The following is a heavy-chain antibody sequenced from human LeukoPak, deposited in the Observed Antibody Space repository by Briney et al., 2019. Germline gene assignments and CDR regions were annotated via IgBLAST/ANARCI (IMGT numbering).Heavy chain of an antibody. CDR2: VSAYNDNT. CDR1: GFTFTNYG. J-gene: IGHJ3*02. D-gene: IGHD3-10*01. V-gene: IGHV1-18*01. Sequence: ASVKVSCKASGFTFTNYGFTWVRQAPGQGLEWMGWVSAYNDNTNYAQNLQGRVTMTTDTSTSTAYMELRSLRSDDTAVYYCASSHYGSGSYWPYDAFDIWGQGTMVSVSS. CDR3: ASSHYGSGSYWPYDAFDI.